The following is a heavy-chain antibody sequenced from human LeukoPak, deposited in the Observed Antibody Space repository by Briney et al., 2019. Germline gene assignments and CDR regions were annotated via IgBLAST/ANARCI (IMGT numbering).Heavy chain of an antibody. Sequence: SETLSLTCTVSGGSISIYYWSWIRQPAGKGLEWIGRIYTSGTTHYNPSLKSRLTISVDTSKNQFSLKLSSVTAADTAVYYCARLRSTYWYFDLWGRGTLVTVSS. CDR1: GGSISIYY. V-gene: IGHV4-4*07. D-gene: IGHD4-17*01. J-gene: IGHJ2*01. CDR3: ARLRSTYWYFDL. CDR2: IYTSGTT.